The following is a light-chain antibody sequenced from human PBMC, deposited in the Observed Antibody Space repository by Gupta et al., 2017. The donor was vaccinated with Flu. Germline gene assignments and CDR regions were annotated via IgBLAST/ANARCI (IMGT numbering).Light chain of an antibody. V-gene: IGKV4-1*01. CDR3: QQYYSTSYT. J-gene: IGKJ2*01. Sequence: DIEMTLSPDSLAVSLGERATINCKSSQSVLYSSNNKNYLAWYQQKPGQPPKLLIYWASTRESGVPDRFSGSGSGTDFTLTISSLQAEDVAVYYCQQYYSTSYTFGQGTKLEIK. CDR2: WAS. CDR1: QSVLYSSNNKNY.